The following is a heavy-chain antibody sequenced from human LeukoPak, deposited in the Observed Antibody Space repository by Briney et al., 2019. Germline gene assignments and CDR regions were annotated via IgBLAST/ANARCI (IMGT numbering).Heavy chain of an antibody. Sequence: GGSLRLSCAASGFTFSSYSMNWVRQAPGKGLEGVSYISSSSSTIYYADSVKGRFTISRNNAKNSLYLQMNSLRAEDTAVYYCARDLSSGYFDYWGQGTLVTVSS. D-gene: IGHD3-22*01. CDR3: ARDLSSGYFDY. J-gene: IGHJ4*02. CDR1: GFTFSSYS. CDR2: ISSSSSTI. V-gene: IGHV3-48*04.